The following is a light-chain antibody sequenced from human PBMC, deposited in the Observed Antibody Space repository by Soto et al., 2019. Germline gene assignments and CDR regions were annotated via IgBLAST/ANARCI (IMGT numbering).Light chain of an antibody. J-gene: IGKJ4*01. CDR2: GAF. CDR3: QQFGDSRLT. V-gene: IGKV3-20*01. CDR1: QTVTSTF. Sequence: EIVLTQSPGTLSLSPGERATLSCRASQTVTSTFLSWYQQKPGQAPRLLIYGAFNRATGIPDRFIGGGSETDVTLTISRLEPEDFAVYYCQQFGDSRLTFGGGTKVEI.